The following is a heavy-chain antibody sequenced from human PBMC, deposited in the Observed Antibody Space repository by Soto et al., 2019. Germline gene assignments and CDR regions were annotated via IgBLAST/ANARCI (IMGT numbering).Heavy chain of an antibody. CDR3: TRPGRLQPGGDF. V-gene: IGHV3-73*02. Sequence: EVQLVESGGGLVQPGGSLKLSCAASGFTFSDSGMHWVRQASGKGLEWVGRIRNRVNSYATGYAASVGGRFTISRDDSKNTAYLQMNSLKTEDTAVYYCTRPGRLQPGGDFWGQGALVTVSS. J-gene: IGHJ4*02. CDR1: GFTFSDSG. D-gene: IGHD1-1*01. CDR2: IRNRVNSYAT.